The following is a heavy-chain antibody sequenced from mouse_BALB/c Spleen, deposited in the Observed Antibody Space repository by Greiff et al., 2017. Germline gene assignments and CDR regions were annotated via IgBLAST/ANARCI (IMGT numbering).Heavy chain of an antibody. CDR1: GYTFTSYT. D-gene: IGHD1-1*01. Sequence: QVQLKESAAELARPGASVKMSCKASGYTFTSYTMHWVKQRPGQGLEWIGYINPSSGYTEYNQKFKDKTTLTADKSSSTAYMQLSSLTSEDSAVYYCARSLRSYAMDYWGQGTSVTVSS. CDR3: ARSLRSYAMDY. CDR2: INPSSGYT. J-gene: IGHJ4*01. V-gene: IGHV1-4*02.